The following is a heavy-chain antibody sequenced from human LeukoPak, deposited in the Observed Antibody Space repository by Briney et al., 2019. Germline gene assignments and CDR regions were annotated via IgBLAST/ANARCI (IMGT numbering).Heavy chain of an antibody. V-gene: IGHV3-23*01. CDR3: AKGVGGLVPADLFDY. J-gene: IGHJ4*02. CDR1: GFTFSSYA. D-gene: IGHD2-2*01. CDR2: ISGIGGST. Sequence: PGGSLRLSCAASGFTFSSYAMSWVRQAPGKGLEWVSAISGIGGSTYYADSVKGRFTISRDNSKNTLYLQMNSLRAEDTAVYYCAKGVGGLVPADLFDYWGQGTLVTVSS.